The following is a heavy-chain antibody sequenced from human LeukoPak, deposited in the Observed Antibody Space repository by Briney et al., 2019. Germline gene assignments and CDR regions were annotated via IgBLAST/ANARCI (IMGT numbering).Heavy chain of an antibody. D-gene: IGHD5-12*01. CDR3: ARGSTYGGYEIDY. J-gene: IGHJ4*02. CDR1: GYTFTGYY. V-gene: IGHV1-2*06. CDR2: INPNSGGT. Sequence: GASVKVSCKASGYTFTGYYMHWVRQAPGQGLEWMGRINPNSGGTNYAQKFQGRVTMTRGTSISAAYMELSRLRSDDTAVYYCARGSTYGGYEIDYWGQGTLVTVSS.